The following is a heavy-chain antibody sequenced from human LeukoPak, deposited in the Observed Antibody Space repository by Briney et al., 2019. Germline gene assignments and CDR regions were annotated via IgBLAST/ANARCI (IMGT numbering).Heavy chain of an antibody. V-gene: IGHV4-34*01. CDR2: INHSGST. J-gene: IGHJ4*02. D-gene: IGHD3-9*01. CDR1: GGSFSGYY. Sequence: TETLSLTCAVYGGSFSGYYWSWIRQPPGKGLEWIGEINHSGSTNYNPSLKSRVTISVDTSKNQFSLKLSSVTAADTAVYYCARGRRPLEYYDILTGYYKGIYFDYWGQGTLVTVSS. CDR3: ARGRRPLEYYDILTGYYKGIYFDY.